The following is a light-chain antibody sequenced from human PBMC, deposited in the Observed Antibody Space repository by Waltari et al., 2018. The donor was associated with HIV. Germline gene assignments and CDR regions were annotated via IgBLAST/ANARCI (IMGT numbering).Light chain of an antibody. V-gene: IGKV1-39*01. Sequence: DIQMAQFPSTLSASAGDRVTITCRASQPIFNCLNWYQQKPGKAPQLLIYDAFSLQPGVPARFSGTTSGTDFTLTISSLQPEDFAIYYCQQSYSVPLTFGPGTEVDIK. CDR2: DAF. J-gene: IGKJ3*01. CDR3: QQSYSVPLT. CDR1: QPIFNC.